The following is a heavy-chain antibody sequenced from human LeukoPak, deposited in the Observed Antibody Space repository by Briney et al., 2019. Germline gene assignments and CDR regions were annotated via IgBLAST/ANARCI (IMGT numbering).Heavy chain of an antibody. CDR2: INPKSGGT. CDR3: ARAITMVRGVPGGY. J-gene: IGHJ4*02. CDR1: GYTFTGYY. D-gene: IGHD3-10*01. Sequence: PGASVKVSCKASGYTFTGYYMHWVRQAPGQGLEWMGWINPKSGGTNYAQKFQGRVTMTRDTSISTAYMELSRLRSDDTAVYYCARAITMVRGVPGGYWGQGTLVTVSS. V-gene: IGHV1-2*02.